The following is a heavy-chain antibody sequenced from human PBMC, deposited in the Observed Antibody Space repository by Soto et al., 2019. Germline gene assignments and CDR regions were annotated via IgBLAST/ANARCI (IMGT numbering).Heavy chain of an antibody. V-gene: IGHV4-34*01. CDR3: ARENIVVVPAAMGFYGMDV. Sequence: QVQLQQWGAGLLKPSETLSLTCAVYGGSFSGYYWSWIRQPPGKGLEWIGEINHSGSTNYNPSLKRRVTISVDTSKNQFSLMLSSVTAADTAVYYCARENIVVVPAAMGFYGMDVWGQGTTVTVSS. CDR1: GGSFSGYY. CDR2: INHSGST. D-gene: IGHD2-2*01. J-gene: IGHJ6*02.